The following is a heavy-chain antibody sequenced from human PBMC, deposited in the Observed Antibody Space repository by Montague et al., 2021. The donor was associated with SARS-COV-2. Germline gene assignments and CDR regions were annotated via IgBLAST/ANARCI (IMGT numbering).Heavy chain of an antibody. CDR1: GDSVSSNIAT. J-gene: IGHJ4*02. CDR3: AGIPVGSKYYFDF. CDR2: TYYRSKWCN. Sequence: CAISGDSVSSNIATWNWIRQSPSRGLEWLGRTYYRSKWCNDYAESVKSRITIDPDTSKHQFSLHLNSVTPEDTAVYYCAGIPVGSKYYFDFWGQGTLVTVSS. D-gene: IGHD2-2*01. V-gene: IGHV6-1*01.